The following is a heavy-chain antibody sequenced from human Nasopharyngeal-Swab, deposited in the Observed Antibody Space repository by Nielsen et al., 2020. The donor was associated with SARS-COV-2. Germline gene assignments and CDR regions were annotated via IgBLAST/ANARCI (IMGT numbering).Heavy chain of an antibody. CDR2: IDAGGANT. V-gene: IGHV3-23*01. CDR1: GFTFSTYA. CDR3: ADPPFSEY. Sequence: GGSLRLSCAASGFTFSTYAMTWVRQAPGKGLEWVSTIDAGGANTFYADSVEGRFTISRDNSKNTLYLQMNSLRADDTAVYYCADPPFSEYWGQGTLVTVSS. J-gene: IGHJ4*02.